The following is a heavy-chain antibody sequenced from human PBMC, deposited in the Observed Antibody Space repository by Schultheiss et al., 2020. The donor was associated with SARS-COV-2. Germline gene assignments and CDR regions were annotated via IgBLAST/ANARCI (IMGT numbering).Heavy chain of an antibody. CDR2: IKSKTDGGTT. CDR3: TRDPNDLAYFSPSLQEGYYFDY. D-gene: IGHD1-1*01. CDR1: GFTFSNAW. V-gene: IGHV3-15*01. Sequence: GGSLRLSCAASGFTFSNAWMSWVRQAPGKGLEWVGRIKSKTDGGTTDYAAPVKGRFTISRDDSKNTLYLQMNSLKTEDTAVYYCTRDPNDLAYFSPSLQEGYYFDYWGQGTLVTVSS. J-gene: IGHJ4*02.